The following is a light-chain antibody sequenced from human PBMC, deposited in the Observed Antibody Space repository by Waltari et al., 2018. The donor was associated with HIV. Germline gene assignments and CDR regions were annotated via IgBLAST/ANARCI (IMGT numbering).Light chain of an antibody. Sequence: QSALTQPPSASGSPGQSVTISCTGTSSHVGAYDYVSWYQQYPDKAPKLMIYEVDKRPSGVPDRFSGSKSGNTASLTVSGLQAEDEADYYCSSYAGNNNLVFGTGTKVTVL. CDR2: EVD. V-gene: IGLV2-8*01. J-gene: IGLJ1*01. CDR3: SSYAGNNNLV. CDR1: SSHVGAYDY.